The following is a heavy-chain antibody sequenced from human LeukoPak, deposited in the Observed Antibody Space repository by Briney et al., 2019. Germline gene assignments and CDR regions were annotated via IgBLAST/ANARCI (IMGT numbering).Heavy chain of an antibody. CDR1: GFSFSSYS. V-gene: IGHV3-21*01. Sequence: GRSLRLSCAASGFSFSSYSMNWVRQAPGKGLEWVSSISSSSTYIYYADSVKGRFTISRDNAKNSLYLQMNSLRAEDTAVYYCAKDRYYDSSGPNWFDPWGQGTLVTVSS. CDR3: AKDRYYDSSGPNWFDP. CDR2: ISSSSTYI. D-gene: IGHD3-22*01. J-gene: IGHJ5*02.